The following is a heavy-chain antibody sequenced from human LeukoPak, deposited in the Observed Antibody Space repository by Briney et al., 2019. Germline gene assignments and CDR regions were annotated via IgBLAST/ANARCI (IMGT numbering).Heavy chain of an antibody. CDR3: ARGRSGSYSPPYYFDY. CDR1: GYTFTSYY. CDR2: MNPNSGNT. D-gene: IGHD1-26*01. Sequence: ASVKVSCKASGYTFTSYYMHWVRQAPGQGLEWMGWMNPNSGNTGYVQKFQGRVTMTRNTSISTAYMELSSLRSEDTAVYYCARGRSGSYSPPYYFDYWGQGTLVTVSS. V-gene: IGHV1-8*02. J-gene: IGHJ4*02.